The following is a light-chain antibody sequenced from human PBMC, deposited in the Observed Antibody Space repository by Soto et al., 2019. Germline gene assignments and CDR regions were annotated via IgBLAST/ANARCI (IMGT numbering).Light chain of an antibody. J-gene: IGKJ1*01. V-gene: IGKV4-1*01. CDR1: QSVLYSSSNKNY. CDR3: QQYYSTPRT. Sequence: DIVMTQSPDSLAVSLGERATINCKSSQSVLYSSSNKNYLAWYQQKPGQSPKLLIYWASTRESGVPDRFSGSGSGTDFTLTIIGLQAEDVAVYFCQQYYSTPRTFGQGTKVEIK. CDR2: WAS.